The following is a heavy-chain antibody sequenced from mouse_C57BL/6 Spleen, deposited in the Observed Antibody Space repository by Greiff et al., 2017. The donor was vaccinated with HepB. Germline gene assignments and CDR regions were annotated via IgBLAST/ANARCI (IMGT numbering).Heavy chain of an antibody. CDR3: ARSVYGGSFYYFDY. D-gene: IGHD1-1*01. Sequence: QVTLKVSGPGILQSSQSLSLTCSFSGFSLSTSGMGVSWIRQPSGKGLEGLAHIYWDDDKRYNPSLKSRLTISKDTSRNQVFLKITSVDTADTATYYCARSVYGGSFYYFDYWGQGTTLTVSS. CDR2: IYWDDDK. V-gene: IGHV8-12*01. CDR1: GFSLSTSGMG. J-gene: IGHJ2*01.